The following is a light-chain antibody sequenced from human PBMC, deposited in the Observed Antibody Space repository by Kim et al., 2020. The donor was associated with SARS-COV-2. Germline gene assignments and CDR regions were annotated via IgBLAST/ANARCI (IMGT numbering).Light chain of an antibody. CDR2: DAS. Sequence: LSPGEGATLACRASQSVSSYLAWDQQKPGQAPRLLIYDASNRATGIPARFSGSGSGTDFTLTISSLEPEDFAVYYCQQRSNWPLYTFGQGTKLEI. V-gene: IGKV3-11*01. J-gene: IGKJ2*01. CDR3: QQRSNWPLYT. CDR1: QSVSSY.